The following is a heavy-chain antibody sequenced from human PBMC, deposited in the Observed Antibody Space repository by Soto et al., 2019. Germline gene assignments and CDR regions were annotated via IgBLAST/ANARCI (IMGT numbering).Heavy chain of an antibody. Sequence: GGSLRLSCAASGFTFSSYGMHWVRQAPGKGLEWVAVISYDGSNKYYADSVKGRFTISRDNSKSTLYLQMNSLRAADTAVYYCAKAGSYGQKNPQLDYWGQGTLVTVSS. J-gene: IGHJ4*02. D-gene: IGHD3-10*01. V-gene: IGHV3-30*18. CDR3: AKAGSYGQKNPQLDY. CDR1: GFTFSSYG. CDR2: ISYDGSNK.